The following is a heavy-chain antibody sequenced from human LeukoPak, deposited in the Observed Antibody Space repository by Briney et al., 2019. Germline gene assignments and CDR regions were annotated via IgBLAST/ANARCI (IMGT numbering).Heavy chain of an antibody. V-gene: IGHV4-31*03. Sequence: PSETLSLTCTVSGGSISSGGSYWSWIRQHPGKGLEWIGYIYYSGSTYYNPSLKSRVTISVDTSKNQFSLKLSSVTAADTAVYYCARAARPRAFDIWGQGTMVTVSS. D-gene: IGHD6-6*01. CDR2: IYYSGST. J-gene: IGHJ3*02. CDR1: GGSISSGGSY. CDR3: ARAARPRAFDI.